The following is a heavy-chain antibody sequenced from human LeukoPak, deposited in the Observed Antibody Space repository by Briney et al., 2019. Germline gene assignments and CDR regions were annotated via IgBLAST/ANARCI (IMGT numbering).Heavy chain of an antibody. CDR1: GGSFSGYY. D-gene: IGHD6-19*01. CDR3: ARRAVAGPTYFDY. Sequence: SESLSLTCAVYGGSFSGYYWSWIRQPPGKGLEWIGEINHSGSTNYNPSLKSRVTISVDTSKNQFSLKLSSVTAADTAVYYCARRAVAGPTYFDYWGQGTLVTVSS. J-gene: IGHJ4*02. CDR2: INHSGST. V-gene: IGHV4-34*01.